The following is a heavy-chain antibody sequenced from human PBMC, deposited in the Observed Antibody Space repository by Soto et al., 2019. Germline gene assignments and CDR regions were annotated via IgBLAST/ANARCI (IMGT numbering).Heavy chain of an antibody. CDR2: IIPILGIA. D-gene: IGHD2-2*01. CDR3: ATHLFSTNLDYYFDY. CDR1: GGTFSSYT. V-gene: IGHV1-69*02. Sequence: QVQLVQSGAEVQKPGSSVKVSYKASGGTFSSYTISWVRQAPGQGLEWMGRIIPILGIANYAQKFQGRVTITADKSTSTAYMELSSLRSEDTAVYYCATHLFSTNLDYYFDYWGQGTLVTVSS. J-gene: IGHJ4*02.